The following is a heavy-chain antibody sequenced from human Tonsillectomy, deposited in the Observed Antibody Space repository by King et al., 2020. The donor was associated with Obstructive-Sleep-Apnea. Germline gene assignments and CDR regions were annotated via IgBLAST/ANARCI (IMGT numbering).Heavy chain of an antibody. D-gene: IGHD6-6*01. Sequence: VQLVESGGGLVQPGGSLRLSCAASGFTFSGYSLNWVRQAPGKGLEWVSYISSGSTTIYYADSVKGRFTISRDNAKNSLYLQMNSLRPEDTAVYYCARTYTSSSLFDYWGQGTLVTVSS. CDR2: ISSGSTTI. V-gene: IGHV3-48*04. CDR3: ARTYTSSSLFDY. J-gene: IGHJ4*02. CDR1: GFTFSGYS.